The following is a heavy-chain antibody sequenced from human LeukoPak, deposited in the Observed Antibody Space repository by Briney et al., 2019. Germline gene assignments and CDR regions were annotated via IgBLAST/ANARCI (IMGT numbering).Heavy chain of an antibody. J-gene: IGHJ6*02. D-gene: IGHD1-7*01. Sequence: GGSLRLSCAASGFTFNYAWMSWVRQVPGKGLEWVGQTVSEIDGGTTDYAAPVKGRFTISRDDTKSTLYLQMNSLKIEDTAVYYCTTDEDWNYARKDVWGQGATVIVSS. V-gene: IGHV3-15*04. CDR2: TVSEIDGGTT. CDR3: TTDEDWNYARKDV. CDR1: GFTFNYAW.